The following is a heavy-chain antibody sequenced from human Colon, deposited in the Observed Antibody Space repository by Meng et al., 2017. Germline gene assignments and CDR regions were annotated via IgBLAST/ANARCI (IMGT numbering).Heavy chain of an antibody. CDR1: GGSVSSGSYY. J-gene: IGHJ4*02. CDR3: ARGPLDY. V-gene: IGHV4-61*01. Sequence: QAPLQEPGPGLVRPSETLSLTCTVSGGSVSSGSYYWSWIRQPPGKGLEWIGYIYYTGSTNCNPSLKSRVTISVDTSKNQFSLKLSSVTTADTAVYYCARGPLDYWGQGTLVTVSS. CDR2: IYYTGST.